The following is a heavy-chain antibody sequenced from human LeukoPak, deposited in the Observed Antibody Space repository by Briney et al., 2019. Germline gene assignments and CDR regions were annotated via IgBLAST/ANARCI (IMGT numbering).Heavy chain of an antibody. J-gene: IGHJ3*02. D-gene: IGHD4-17*01. CDR1: GYTFTGYY. V-gene: IGHV1-2*02. Sequence: GASVKVSCKASGYTFTGYYMHWVRQAPGQGLEWMGWINPNSGGTNYAQKFQGRVTMTRDTSISTAYMELSRLRSDDTAVYYCARAPNDYGDYVGAFDIWGQGTMVTV. CDR3: ARAPNDYGDYVGAFDI. CDR2: INPNSGGT.